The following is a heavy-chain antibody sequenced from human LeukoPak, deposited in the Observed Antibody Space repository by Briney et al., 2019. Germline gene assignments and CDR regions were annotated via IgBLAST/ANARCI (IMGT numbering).Heavy chain of an antibody. CDR2: IYYSGST. CDR1: GGSIRSYY. Sequence: SETLSLTCTVSGGSIRSYYWSWIRQPPGKGLEWIGYIYYSGSTNYNPSLKSRVTISVDTSKNQFSLKLSSVTAADTAVYYCARGRRYYDILTGYSYYFDYWGQGTLVTVSS. V-gene: IGHV4-59*12. J-gene: IGHJ4*02. CDR3: ARGRRYYDILTGYSYYFDY. D-gene: IGHD3-9*01.